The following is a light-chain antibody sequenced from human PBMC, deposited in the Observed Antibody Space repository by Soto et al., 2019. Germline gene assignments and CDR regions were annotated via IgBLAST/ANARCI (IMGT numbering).Light chain of an antibody. CDR2: GAS. V-gene: IGKV3D-15*01. J-gene: IGKJ5*01. CDR3: QQYNNWPPIT. CDR1: QSVSSN. Sequence: ETVMTQSPATLSVSLGESSTLSCRASQSVSSNLAWYQQKPGQAPRLVIYGASTRATGIPARFRGSGSGTEFTLTISSLQSEDFAVYYCQQYNNWPPITFGQGTRLEI.